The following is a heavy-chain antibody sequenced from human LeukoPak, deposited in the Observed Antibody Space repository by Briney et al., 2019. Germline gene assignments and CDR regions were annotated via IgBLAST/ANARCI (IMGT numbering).Heavy chain of an antibody. V-gene: IGHV4-59*11. J-gene: IGHJ3*02. CDR2: IYYSGST. Sequence: SETLSLTCTVSGGSISSHYWSWIRQPPGKGLEWIGYIYYSGSTNYNPSLKSRVTISVDTSKNQFSLKLSSVTAADTAVYYCARWGDYYDSSGYPHAFDIWGQGTMVTVSS. D-gene: IGHD3-22*01. CDR1: GGSISSHY. CDR3: ARWGDYYDSSGYPHAFDI.